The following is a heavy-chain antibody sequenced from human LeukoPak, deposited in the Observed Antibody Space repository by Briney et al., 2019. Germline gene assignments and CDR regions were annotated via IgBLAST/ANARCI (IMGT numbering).Heavy chain of an antibody. CDR2: IDKNGNEI. J-gene: IGHJ4*02. CDR3: VTDGDKWNDFEY. V-gene: IGHV3-7*01. Sequence: GGSLRLSCAASGLSKSNFWMHWVRQAPGKGLEWVAIIDKNGNEIKYVDSVKGRFTLSRDNAKNSVYLQMNSLRTEDAALYYCVTDGDKWNDFEYWGQGTLVTVSS. D-gene: IGHD1-1*01. CDR1: GLSKSNFW.